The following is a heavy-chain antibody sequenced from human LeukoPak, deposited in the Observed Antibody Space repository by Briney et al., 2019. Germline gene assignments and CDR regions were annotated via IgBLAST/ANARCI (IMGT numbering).Heavy chain of an antibody. CDR1: GFTFSSTT. D-gene: IGHD3-22*01. CDR2: ITAIDGRT. J-gene: IGHJ4*02. Sequence: PGGSLRLSCVASGFTFSSTTMGWVRQAPGRGLEWVSSITAIDGRTYYADSVRGRFTISRDNSKNTLYLQMNSLRAEDTAVYYCAKNPRQYYYDSSGYFIDYWGQGTLVTVTS. CDR3: AKNPRQYYYDSSGYFIDY. V-gene: IGHV3-23*01.